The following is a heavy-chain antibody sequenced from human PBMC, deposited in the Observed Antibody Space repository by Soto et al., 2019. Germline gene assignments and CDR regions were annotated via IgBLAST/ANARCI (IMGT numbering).Heavy chain of an antibody. CDR3: ASQGPPPYYYDSSGYYYY. V-gene: IGHV3-66*04. CDR1: GFTVSSNY. Sequence: GGSLRLSCAASGFTVSSNYMSWVRQAPGKGLEWVSVIYSGGSTYYADSVKGRFTISRDNSKNTLYLQMNSLRAEDTAVYYCASQGPPPYYYDSSGYYYYWGQGTLVTVSS. CDR2: IYSGGST. D-gene: IGHD3-22*01. J-gene: IGHJ4*02.